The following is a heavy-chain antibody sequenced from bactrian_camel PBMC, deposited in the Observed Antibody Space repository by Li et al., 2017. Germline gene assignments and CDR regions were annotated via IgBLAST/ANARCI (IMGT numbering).Heavy chain of an antibody. CDR1: GHLRGC. J-gene: IGHJ4*01. CDR3: AAGSGGSVVRGDFCFPNY. V-gene: IGHV3S55*01. CDR2: IDDYGGT. D-gene: IGHD2*01. Sequence: HVQLVESGGGSVQAGGSLRLACKVSGHLRGCMTWFRRPPGKEREGVAAIDDYGGTRYADSVKGRFKISKDDAKNTMFLQMDSLQPEDTAMYFCAAGSGGSVVRGDFCFPNYWGQGTQVTVS.